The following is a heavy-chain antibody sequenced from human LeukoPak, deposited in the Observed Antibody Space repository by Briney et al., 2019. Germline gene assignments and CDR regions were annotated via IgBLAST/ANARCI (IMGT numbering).Heavy chain of an antibody. CDR2: INPNSGGT. J-gene: IGHJ4*02. D-gene: IGHD3-22*01. CDR3: TRYYYHTSGFDY. Sequence: ASLKVSYKASGYTFTDYYIHWVRQAPGQGLEWVGRINPNSGGTNYAQNFQGKVTVTRDTSISTVYMELSGLRSDDTAVYYCTRYYYHTSGFDYWGQGTLVTVSS. CDR1: GYTFTDYY. V-gene: IGHV1-2*06.